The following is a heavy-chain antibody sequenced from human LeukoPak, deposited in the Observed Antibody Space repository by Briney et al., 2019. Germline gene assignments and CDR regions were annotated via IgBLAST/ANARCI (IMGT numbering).Heavy chain of an antibody. J-gene: IGHJ6*02. CDR3: ARANVVVVPAYYYYYGMDV. Sequence: GASVKVSCKASGYTFTSYAMHWVRQAPGQRLEWMGWINAGNGNTKYSQKFQGRVTITRDTSASTAYMELSSLRSEDTAVYYCARANVVVVPAYYYYYGMDVWGQGTTVTVSS. CDR1: GYTFTSYA. D-gene: IGHD2-2*01. CDR2: INAGNGNT. V-gene: IGHV1-3*01.